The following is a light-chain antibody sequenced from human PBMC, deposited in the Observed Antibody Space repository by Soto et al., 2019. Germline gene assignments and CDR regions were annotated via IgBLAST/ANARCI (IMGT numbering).Light chain of an antibody. CDR1: SCNIGAGYD. V-gene: IGLV1-40*01. CDR3: QSCDSSLRGSRVV. CDR2: GNS. J-gene: IGLJ2*01. Sequence: QSVLTQPPSVSGAPGQRVTISCTGSSCNIGAGYDVHWYQQLPGTAPKLLIYGNSNRPSGVPDRFSGSKSGTSASLAITGLQAEDEADYYCQSCDSSLRGSRVVFRGGTKLTVL.